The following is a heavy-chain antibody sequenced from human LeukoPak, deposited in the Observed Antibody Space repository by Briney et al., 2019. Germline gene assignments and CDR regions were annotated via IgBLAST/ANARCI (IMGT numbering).Heavy chain of an antibody. CDR1: GFTFSSYS. Sequence: GGSLRLSCAASGFTFSSYSMNWVRQAPGKGLEWVSSISSSSSYIYYADSVKGRFTISRDNAKNSLYLQMNSPRAEDTAVYYCARSQWLPYDAFDIWGQGTMVTVSS. CDR3: ARSQWLPYDAFDI. CDR2: ISSSSSYI. J-gene: IGHJ3*02. V-gene: IGHV3-21*01. D-gene: IGHD6-19*01.